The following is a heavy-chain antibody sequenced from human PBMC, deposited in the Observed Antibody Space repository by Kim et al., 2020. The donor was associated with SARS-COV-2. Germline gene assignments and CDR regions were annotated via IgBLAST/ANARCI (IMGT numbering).Heavy chain of an antibody. J-gene: IGHJ4*02. D-gene: IGHD3-22*01. CDR3: ARRSSGTNDY. V-gene: IGHV1-2*02. Sequence: GTNYAQKFQGRVTMTRDTSISTAYMELSRLRSDDTAVYYCARRSSGTNDYWGQGTLVTVSS. CDR2: GT.